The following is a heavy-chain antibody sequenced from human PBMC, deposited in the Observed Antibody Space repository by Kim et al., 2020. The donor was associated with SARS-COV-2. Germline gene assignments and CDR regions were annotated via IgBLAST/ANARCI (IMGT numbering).Heavy chain of an antibody. D-gene: IGHD4-17*01. CDR3: ARGKGTVIKDYYYGMDV. Sequence: GYFSGYYWSWIRQPPGKGLEWIGEINHSGSTNYNPSLKSRVTISVDTSKNQFSLKLSSVTAADTAVYYCARGKGTVIKDYYYGMDVWGQGTTVTV. CDR2: INHSGST. J-gene: IGHJ6*02. V-gene: IGHV4-34*01. CDR1: GYFSGYY.